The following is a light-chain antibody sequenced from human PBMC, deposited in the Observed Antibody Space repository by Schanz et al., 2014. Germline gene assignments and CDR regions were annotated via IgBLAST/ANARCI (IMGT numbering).Light chain of an antibody. CDR1: ISNIGSNT. J-gene: IGLJ3*02. V-gene: IGLV1-44*01. CDR2: GNS. CDR3: LSFTSNTTGV. Sequence: QSVLTQPPSASGTPGQTVTISCSGDISNIGSNTVNWYQQLPGTAPKLLIYGNSNRPSGGPGRFSGSRSGTSASLAITGLQAEDEADYYCLSFTSNTTGVFGGGTKLTV.